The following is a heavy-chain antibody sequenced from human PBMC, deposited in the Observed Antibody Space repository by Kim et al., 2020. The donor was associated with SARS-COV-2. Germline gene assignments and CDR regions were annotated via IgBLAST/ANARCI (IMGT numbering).Heavy chain of an antibody. V-gene: IGHV4-34*01. CDR3: ASRVVRSSGTEGYYFDY. J-gene: IGHJ4*02. D-gene: IGHD6-13*01. Sequence: LKSRVTISVDTSKNQFSLRLSSVTAADTAVYYCASRVVRSSGTEGYYFDYWGQGTLVTVSS.